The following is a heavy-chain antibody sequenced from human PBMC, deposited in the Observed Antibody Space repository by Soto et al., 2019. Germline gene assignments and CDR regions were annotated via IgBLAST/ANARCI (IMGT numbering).Heavy chain of an antibody. CDR2: IIPILGIA. Sequence: QVQLVQSGAEVKKPGSSVKVSCKASGGTFSSYTISWVRQAPGQGLEWMGRIIPILGIANYAQKFQGRVTITADKSTSTADMELSSLRSEDTAVYYCARGGYDSSGYPLGIDYWGQGTLVTVSS. J-gene: IGHJ4*02. V-gene: IGHV1-69*02. CDR1: GGTFSSYT. CDR3: ARGGYDSSGYPLGIDY. D-gene: IGHD3-22*01.